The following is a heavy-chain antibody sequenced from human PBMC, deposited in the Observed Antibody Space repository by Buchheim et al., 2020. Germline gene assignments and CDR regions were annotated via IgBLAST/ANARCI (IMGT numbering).Heavy chain of an antibody. J-gene: IGHJ4*02. V-gene: IGHV5-51*03. D-gene: IGHD6-19*01. CDR2: IYPSDSDT. CDR3: AREGSGLFFDY. Sequence: EVRLVQSGAEVKEPGASLRISCKVSGYSFTTYWIAWVRQMPGKGLEYMGMIYPSDSDTRYSPSFQGQVTMSVDKSRNLAYLQWSSLKASDTAIYYCAREGSGLFFDYWGRGTL. CDR1: GYSFTTYW.